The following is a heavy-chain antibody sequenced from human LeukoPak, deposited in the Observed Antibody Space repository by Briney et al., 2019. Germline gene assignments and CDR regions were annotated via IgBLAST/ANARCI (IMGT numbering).Heavy chain of an antibody. CDR3: ARSSSPNGSGSYTQGY. Sequence: GGSLRLSCAAPGFTFSVYEMNWVRQAPEKGLEWVSYISSSDSTIYYADSVKGRFTISRDNAKNSLYLQMNSLRAEDTAVYYCARSSSPNGSGSYTQGYWGQGTLVTVSS. V-gene: IGHV3-48*03. CDR1: GFTFSVYE. J-gene: IGHJ4*02. CDR2: ISSSDSTI. D-gene: IGHD3-10*01.